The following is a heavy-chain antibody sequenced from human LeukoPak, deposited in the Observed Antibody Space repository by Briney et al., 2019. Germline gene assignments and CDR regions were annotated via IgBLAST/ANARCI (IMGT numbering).Heavy chain of an antibody. D-gene: IGHD3-10*01. CDR1: GFTFSSYA. Sequence: GRSLRLSCAASGFTFSSYAMHWVRQAPGKGLEWVAVISYDGSNKYYADSVKGRFTISRDNSKNTLYLQMNSLRAEDTAVYYCATDIGSAPFDYWGQGTLVTVSS. V-gene: IGHV3-30-3*01. CDR2: ISYDGSNK. J-gene: IGHJ4*02. CDR3: ATDIGSAPFDY.